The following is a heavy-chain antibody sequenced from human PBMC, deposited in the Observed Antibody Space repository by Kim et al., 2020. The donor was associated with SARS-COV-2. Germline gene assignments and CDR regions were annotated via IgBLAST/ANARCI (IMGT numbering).Heavy chain of an antibody. CDR1: GGTFSRDA. J-gene: IGHJ6*03. D-gene: IGHD2-2*01. Sequence: SVKVSCKTSGGTFSRDAISWVRQAPGQGLEWMGGIFPLLGTTNYAQEFEDRVTITADESTTTAYMELSSLRSEDTAVYYCATLGPRDQDIVALPSSMFADSYVSYMDVWGKGTTVTVSS. CDR2: IFPLLGTT. CDR3: ATLGPRDQDIVALPSSMFADSYVSYMDV. V-gene: IGHV1-69*13.